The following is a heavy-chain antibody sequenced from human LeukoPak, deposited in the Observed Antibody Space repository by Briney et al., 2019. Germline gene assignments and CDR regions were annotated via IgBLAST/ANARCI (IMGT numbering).Heavy chain of an antibody. CDR2: ISSNGGST. CDR3: ARHSQDFDWLLSGYYFDY. D-gene: IGHD3-9*01. J-gene: IGHJ4*02. Sequence: GGSLRLSCAASGFTFSSYVMHWVRQAPGKGLEYVSAISSNGGSTYYANSVKGRFTISRDNSKNTLYLQMGSLRDEDTAVYYCARHSQDFDWLLSGYYFDYWGQGTLVTVSS. V-gene: IGHV3-64*01. CDR1: GFTFSSYV.